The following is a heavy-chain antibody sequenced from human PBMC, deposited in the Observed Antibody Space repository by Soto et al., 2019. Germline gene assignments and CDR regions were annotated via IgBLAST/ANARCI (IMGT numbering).Heavy chain of an antibody. J-gene: IGHJ4*02. CDR3: ARVAVAGTRVDY. V-gene: IGHV4-59*12. Sequence: PSETLSLTCTVSGGSISGYYWSWIRQPPGKGLEWIAYIYYTGSTNYNPSLKSRVTISLDTSKNQFSLRLTSVTAADTAVYYCARVAVAGTRVDYWGQGTLVTVSS. CDR1: GGSISGYY. D-gene: IGHD6-19*01. CDR2: IYYTGST.